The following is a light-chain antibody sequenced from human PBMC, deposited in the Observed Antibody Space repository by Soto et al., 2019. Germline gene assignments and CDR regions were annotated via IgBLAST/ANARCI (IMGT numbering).Light chain of an antibody. J-gene: IGKJ5*01. V-gene: IGKV3-15*01. CDR3: QQYSSSPRT. CDR2: GAS. Sequence: EVVICHSPSTLSGTPGERATLSCRASQSVSSNLAWYQQKPGQAPRLLIYGASTRATGIPARFSGSGSGTEFTLTISSLQSEDFAVYHCQQYSSSPRTFGQGTLLEVK. CDR1: QSVSSN.